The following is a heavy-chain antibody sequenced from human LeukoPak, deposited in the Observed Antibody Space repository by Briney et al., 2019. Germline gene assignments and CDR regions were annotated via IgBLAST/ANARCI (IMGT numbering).Heavy chain of an antibody. CDR1: GLSFVTYG. CDR2: ISYEGSNK. J-gene: IGHJ4*02. Sequence: PGRSLRLSCAASGLSFVTYGMHWVRHAPGKGLEWVAVISYEGSNKYHADSVKGQFTNSRDNSKNTLYLQMNSLRAEDTAVYYCAKDIIAGVYVFDHWGQGTLLTVSS. D-gene: IGHD5/OR15-5a*01. V-gene: IGHV3-30*18. CDR3: AKDIIAGVYVFDH.